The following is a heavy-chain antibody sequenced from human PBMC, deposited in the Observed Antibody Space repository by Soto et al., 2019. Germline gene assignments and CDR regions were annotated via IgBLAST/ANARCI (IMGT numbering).Heavy chain of an antibody. D-gene: IGHD3-10*01. J-gene: IGHJ3*02. CDR2: ISYDGSNK. V-gene: IGHV3-30*03. CDR3: ACYSEGDYYGSGSYYKGAFDI. CDR1: GFTFSSYG. Sequence: GGSLRLSCAASGFTFSSYGMHWVRQAPGKGLEWVAVISYDGSNKYYADSVKGRFTISRDKSKNTLYLQMNSLIAEDTAGYYCACYSEGDYYGSGSYYKGAFDIWGQGTMVTVSS.